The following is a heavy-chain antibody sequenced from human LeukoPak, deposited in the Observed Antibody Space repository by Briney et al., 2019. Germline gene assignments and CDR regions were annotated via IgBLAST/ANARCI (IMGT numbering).Heavy chain of an antibody. CDR3: ARDGGELPS. Sequence: PSETLSLTCTVSGGSIRSSYYYWSWIRQPPGKGLEWIGYIYYSGSTYYNPSLKSRVTISVDTSKNQFSLKLSSVTAADTAVYYCARDGGELPSWGQGTLVTVSS. J-gene: IGHJ5*02. V-gene: IGHV4-30-4*01. D-gene: IGHD3-10*01. CDR1: GGSIRSSYYY. CDR2: IYYSGST.